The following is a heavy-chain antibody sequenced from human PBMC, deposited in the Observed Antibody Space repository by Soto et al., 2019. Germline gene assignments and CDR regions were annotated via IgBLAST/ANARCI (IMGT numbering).Heavy chain of an antibody. J-gene: IGHJ6*02. CDR3: ARGGYCSGNSCYSYYYYGMDV. Sequence: SETLSLTCTVSGGSISSGDYYWSWIRQSPGKGLEWIGYIYYSGSTYYNPSLKSRVTISVDTSKNQFSLKLSSVTAADTAVYYCARGGYCSGNSCYSYYYYGMDVWGQGTTVTVSS. V-gene: IGHV4-30-4*01. CDR2: IYYSGST. CDR1: GGSISSGDYY. D-gene: IGHD2-15*01.